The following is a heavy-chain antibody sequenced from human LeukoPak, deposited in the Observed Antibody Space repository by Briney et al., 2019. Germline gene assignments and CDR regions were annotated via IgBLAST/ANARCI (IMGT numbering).Heavy chain of an antibody. CDR3: ARASRGTYYDILTGYYGFDWFDP. Sequence: SETLSLTCTVSGGSISSYHWSWIRQPPGKGLEWIGYIYYSGSTNYNPSLKSRVTISVDTSKNQFSLKLSSVTAADTAVYYCARASRGTYYDILTGYYGFDWFDPWGQGTLVTVSS. V-gene: IGHV4-59*01. CDR1: GGSISSYH. J-gene: IGHJ5*02. CDR2: IYYSGST. D-gene: IGHD3-9*01.